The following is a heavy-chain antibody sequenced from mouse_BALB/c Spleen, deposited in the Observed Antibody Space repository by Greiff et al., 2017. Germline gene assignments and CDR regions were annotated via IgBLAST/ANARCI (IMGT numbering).Heavy chain of an antibody. Sequence: QVQLQQSGPELVRPGVSVKISCKGSGYTFTDYAMHWVKQSHAKSLEWIGVISTYYGNTNYNQKFKGKATMTVDKSSSTAYMELARLTSEDSAIYYCARSDTTAPFDYWGQGTTLTVSA. V-gene: IGHV1-67*01. J-gene: IGHJ2*01. D-gene: IGHD1-2*01. CDR2: ISTYYGNT. CDR1: GYTFTDYA. CDR3: ARSDTTAPFDY.